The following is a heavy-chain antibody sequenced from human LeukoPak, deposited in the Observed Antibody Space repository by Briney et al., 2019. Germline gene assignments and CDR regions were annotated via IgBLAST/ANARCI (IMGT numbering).Heavy chain of an antibody. V-gene: IGHV3-21*01. CDR3: ARDEYGGEDIVVVPAATTGYGMDV. CDR2: ISGNSDYI. D-gene: IGHD2-2*01. CDR1: GFTFSPYS. Sequence: GGSLRLSCAASGFTFSPYSMNWVRQAPGKGLEWVSSISGNSDYIFYANSVKGRFTISRDNAKNSLFLQMNTLRAEDTAVYYCARDEYGGEDIVVVPAATTGYGMDVWGQGTTVTVSS. J-gene: IGHJ6*02.